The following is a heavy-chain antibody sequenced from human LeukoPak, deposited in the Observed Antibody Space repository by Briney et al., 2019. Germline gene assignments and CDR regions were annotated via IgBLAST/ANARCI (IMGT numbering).Heavy chain of an antibody. V-gene: IGHV1-3*04. Sequence: ASVKVSCKASGYTFTTYALHWVRQAPGQRLEWVGWINTGNGNGRYSQKFQGRVTITRDTSASTAYLEPRPEDTAVYYCAREGGSTDLDYWGQGTLVTVSS. D-gene: IGHD3-16*01. J-gene: IGHJ4*02. CDR2: INTGNGNG. CDR1: GYTFTTYA. CDR3: AREGGSTDLDY.